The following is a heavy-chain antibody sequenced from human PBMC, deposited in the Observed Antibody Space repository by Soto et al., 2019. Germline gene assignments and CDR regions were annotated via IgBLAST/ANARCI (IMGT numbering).Heavy chain of an antibody. J-gene: IGHJ6*02. Sequence: ASVKVSCKASGYTFTSYDINWVRQATGQGLEWMGWMNPNSGNTGYAQKFQGRVTMTRNTSISTAYVELSSLRSEDTAVYYCARGRTNVIFGVVIRGYYYYGMDVWGQGTTVTVSS. CDR2: MNPNSGNT. CDR3: ARGRTNVIFGVVIRGYYYYGMDV. V-gene: IGHV1-8*01. D-gene: IGHD3-3*01. CDR1: GYTFTSYD.